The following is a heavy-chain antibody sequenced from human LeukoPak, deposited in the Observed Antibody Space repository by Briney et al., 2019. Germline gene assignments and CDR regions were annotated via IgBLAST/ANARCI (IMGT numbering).Heavy chain of an antibody. V-gene: IGHV1-69*06. CDR1: GGTFSSYA. D-gene: IGHD1-26*01. Sequence: GASVKVSCKASGGTFSSYAISWVRQAPGQGLEWMGGIIPIFGTANYAQKFQGRVTITADKSTSTAYMELSSLRSEDTAVYYCARDRVGATTFRAFDIWGQGTMVTVSS. CDR2: IIPIFGTA. J-gene: IGHJ3*02. CDR3: ARDRVGATTFRAFDI.